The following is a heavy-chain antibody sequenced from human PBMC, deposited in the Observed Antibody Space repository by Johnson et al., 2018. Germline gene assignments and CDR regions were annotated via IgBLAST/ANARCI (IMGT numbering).Heavy chain of an antibody. D-gene: IGHD6-19*01. CDR3: AKANSIGYYYYMDV. CDR2: ISWNRDSI. J-gene: IGHJ6*03. Sequence: EVQLLETGGGVVQPGRSLRLSCAASGFTFSSYGMHWVRPVPGKGLEWVSGISWNRDSIGYADSVKGRFTISRDKAKNSLYLQMNRRRVDDTALYYCAKANSIGYYYYMDVWGKGTTVTVSS. V-gene: IGHV3-9*01. CDR1: GFTFSSYG.